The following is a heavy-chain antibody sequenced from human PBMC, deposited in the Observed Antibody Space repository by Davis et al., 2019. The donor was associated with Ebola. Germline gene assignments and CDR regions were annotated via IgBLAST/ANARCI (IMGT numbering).Heavy chain of an antibody. CDR2: ISGSGGST. J-gene: IGHJ4*02. CDR1: GFTLSSYA. D-gene: IGHD2-15*01. Sequence: GESLKISCAASGFTLSSYAMSWVRQAPGKGLEWVSAISGSGGSTYYADSVKGRFTISRDNSKNTVYLQMNSLRAEDTAVYYCARVAVSGDFDYWGQGTLVTVSS. CDR3: ARVAVSGDFDY. V-gene: IGHV3-23*01.